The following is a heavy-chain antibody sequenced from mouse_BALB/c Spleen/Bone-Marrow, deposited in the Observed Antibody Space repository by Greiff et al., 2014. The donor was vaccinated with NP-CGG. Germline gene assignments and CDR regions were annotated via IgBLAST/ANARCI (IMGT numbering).Heavy chain of an antibody. D-gene: IGHD4-1*01. CDR2: IDPANGNT. CDR3: ARWEYYAMDY. V-gene: IGHV14-3*02. CDR1: GFNIKDTY. J-gene: IGHJ4*01. Sequence: VQLKESGAELVKPGASVKLSCTASGFNIKDTYMHWVKQRPEQDLEWIGRIDPANGNTKYDPKFQGKATITADTSSNTAYLQLSSLTSEDTAVYYCARWEYYAMDYWGQGTSVTVSS.